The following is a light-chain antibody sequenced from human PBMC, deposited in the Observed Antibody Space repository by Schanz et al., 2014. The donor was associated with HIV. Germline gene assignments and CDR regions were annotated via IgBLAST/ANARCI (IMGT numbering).Light chain of an antibody. V-gene: IGLV2-14*02. CDR3: SSYTISSTLVV. J-gene: IGLJ2*01. CDR1: SSDVGGYNL. CDR2: EGT. Sequence: QSALPQPASVSGSPGQSITISCTGTSSDVGGYNLLSWYQHHPDKAPKLIIYEGTKRPSGVSNRFSGSKSGNTASLTISGLQAEDEADYYCSSYTISSTLVVFGGGTQLTVL.